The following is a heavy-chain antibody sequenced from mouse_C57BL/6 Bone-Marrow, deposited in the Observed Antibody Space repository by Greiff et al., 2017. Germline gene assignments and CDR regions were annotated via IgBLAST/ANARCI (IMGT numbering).Heavy chain of an antibody. CDR1: GYTFTEYT. D-gene: IGHD1-1*01. CDR2: FYPGSGSI. J-gene: IGHJ4*01. V-gene: IGHV1-62-2*01. Sequence: VKLMESGAELVKPGASVKLSCKASGYTFTEYTIHWVKQRSGQGLEWIGWFYPGSGSIKYNEKFKDKATLTADKSSSTVYMELSRLTSEDSAVYFCARHGDYGSQANWVFYYAMDYWGQGTSVTVSS. CDR3: ARHGDYGSQANWVFYYAMDY.